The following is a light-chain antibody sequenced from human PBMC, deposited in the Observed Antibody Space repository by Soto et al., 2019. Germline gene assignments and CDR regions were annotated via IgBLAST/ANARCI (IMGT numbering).Light chain of an antibody. J-gene: IGLJ1*01. V-gene: IGLV2-11*01. CDR3: CLYAVTFYV. CDR2: DVS. Sequence: QSVLTQPPSVSGAPGQRVTISCTGSSSDVGTYDFVSWYQQHPGKAPRLMIFDVSERPSGVPDRFSGSKSGNTASLTISGLQAEDEADYYSCLYAVTFYVLGTGTKVTVL. CDR1: SSDVGTYDF.